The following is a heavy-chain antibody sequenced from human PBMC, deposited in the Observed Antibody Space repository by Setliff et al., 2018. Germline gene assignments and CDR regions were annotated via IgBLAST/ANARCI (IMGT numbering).Heavy chain of an antibody. CDR1: GGSFSGYY. CDR2: INHSGST. D-gene: IGHD3-16*01. CDR3: ARRPLYNTIDD. V-gene: IGHV4-34*01. J-gene: IGHJ4*02. Sequence: SETLSLTCAVYGGSFSGYYWSWIRQPPGKGLEWIGEINHSGSTNYNPSLKSRVTISVDTSKNQFSLKLSSVTAADTAVYYCARRPLYNTIDDWGQGTRVTVSS.